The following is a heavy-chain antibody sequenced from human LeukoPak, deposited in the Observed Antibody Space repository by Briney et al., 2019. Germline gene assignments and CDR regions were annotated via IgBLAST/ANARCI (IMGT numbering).Heavy chain of an antibody. CDR3: ARLRYSGYRVTVYYYMDV. J-gene: IGHJ6*03. D-gene: IGHD5-12*01. Sequence: SETLSLTCAVSGGSISSSNWWSWVRQPPGQGLEWIGEIYHSGSTNYNPSLKSRVTISVDTSKNQFSLKLSSVTAADTAVYYCARLRYSGYRVTVYYYMDVWGKGTTVTISS. CDR1: GGSISSSNW. V-gene: IGHV4-4*02. CDR2: IYHSGST.